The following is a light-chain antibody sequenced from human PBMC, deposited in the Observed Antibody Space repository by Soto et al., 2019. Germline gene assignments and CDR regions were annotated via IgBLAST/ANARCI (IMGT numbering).Light chain of an antibody. J-gene: IGKJ1*01. CDR2: DAF. CDR1: QSISSW. V-gene: IGKV1-5*01. Sequence: DIQMTQSPSTLSASVGDRVTITCRASQSISSWLAWYQQKPGKAPKLLIYDAFSLESGVPSRFSGSGSGTEFTLTIISLQPDDFATYYFQQYNSYPWTFGQGTKVAIK. CDR3: QQYNSYPWT.